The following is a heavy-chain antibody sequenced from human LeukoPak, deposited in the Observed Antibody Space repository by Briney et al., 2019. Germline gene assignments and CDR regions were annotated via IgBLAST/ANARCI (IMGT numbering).Heavy chain of an antibody. J-gene: IGHJ2*01. V-gene: IGHV4-59*12. D-gene: IGHD6-13*01. CDR3: AKMRQAATGGPWYFDL. CDR1: GGSISGYY. CDR2: IHYTGST. Sequence: SETLSLTCTVSGGSISGYYWSWIRQPPGKRLEWIGYIHYTGSTDYNPSLKSRVTISVDTSKNQFSLYLGSMTAADTAVYYCAKMRQAATGGPWYFDLWGRGTLVTVSS.